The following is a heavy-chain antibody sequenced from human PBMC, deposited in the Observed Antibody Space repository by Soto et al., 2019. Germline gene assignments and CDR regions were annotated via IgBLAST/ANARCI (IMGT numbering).Heavy chain of an antibody. CDR3: ASATHVLLWIGERRPFDS. J-gene: IGHJ4*02. V-gene: IGHV4-34*01. Sequence: QVELHQWGAGLLKPSETLSLTCAVYGGTFSGHYWSWIRQAPGKGLEWIGEVSHTGSTSYSTSLKSRVTISVDMSKNQFSLKLSSVTAADTAVYYCASATHVLLWIGERRPFDSWGQGTLVTVSS. CDR1: GGTFSGHY. CDR2: VSHTGST. D-gene: IGHD3-10*01.